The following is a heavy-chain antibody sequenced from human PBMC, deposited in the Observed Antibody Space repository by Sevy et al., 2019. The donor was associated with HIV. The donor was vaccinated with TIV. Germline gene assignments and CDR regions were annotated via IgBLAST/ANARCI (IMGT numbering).Heavy chain of an antibody. CDR2: ISSSSSYI. CDR1: GFTFSSYS. J-gene: IGHJ6*02. D-gene: IGHD3-10*01. V-gene: IGHV3-21*01. Sequence: GGSLRLSCAASGFTFSSYSMNWVRQAPGKGLEWVSSISSSSSYIYYADSVKGRFTISRDNAKNSLYLQMNSLRAEETAVYYCARDGYDVLLWFGELTPLGYYYYGMDVWGQGTTVTVSS. CDR3: ARDGYDVLLWFGELTPLGYYYYGMDV.